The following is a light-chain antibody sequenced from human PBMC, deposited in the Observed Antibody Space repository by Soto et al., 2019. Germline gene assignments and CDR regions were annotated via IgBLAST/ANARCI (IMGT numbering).Light chain of an antibody. J-gene: IGKJ4*01. V-gene: IGKV1-39*01. CDR1: QSISTY. Sequence: DIQMTQSPSSLSASVGDRVTITCRASQSISTYVSWYQHRPGKAPKLLFYSASTWQSGVPPRFSGSGSGTDFTLSISLLQPEDFATYYCQQSFNTLTFGGGTKVEIE. CDR3: QQSFNTLT. CDR2: SAS.